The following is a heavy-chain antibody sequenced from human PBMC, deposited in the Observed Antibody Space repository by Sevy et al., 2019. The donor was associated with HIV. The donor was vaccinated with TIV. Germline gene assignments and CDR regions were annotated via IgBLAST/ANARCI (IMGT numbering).Heavy chain of an antibody. D-gene: IGHD2-8*02. Sequence: AGGSLRLSCAASGFTFTYAWMTWVRQAPGKGLEWVGRIKSKSDGGTTDYAAPVKGRFIISRDDSKNTLYLQMNSLKTEDTAVYYCGTDPIILLLVTDGMDVWGQGTTVTVSS. J-gene: IGHJ6*02. CDR3: GTDPIILLLVTDGMDV. V-gene: IGHV3-15*01. CDR2: IKSKSDGGTT. CDR1: GFTFTYAW.